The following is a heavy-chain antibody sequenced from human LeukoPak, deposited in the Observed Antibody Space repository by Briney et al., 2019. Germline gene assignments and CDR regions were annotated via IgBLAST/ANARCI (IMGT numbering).Heavy chain of an antibody. V-gene: IGHV3-11*01. CDR2: ISSSGSTI. CDR3: ARYRRGYSSGWSFDY. Sequence: GGSLGLSCAASGFTFSDYYMSWIRQAPGKGLEWVSYISSSGSTIYYADSVKGRFTISRDNAKNSLYLQMNSLRAEDTAVYYCARYRRGYSSGWSFDYWGQGTLVTVSS. J-gene: IGHJ4*02. D-gene: IGHD6-19*01. CDR1: GFTFSDYY.